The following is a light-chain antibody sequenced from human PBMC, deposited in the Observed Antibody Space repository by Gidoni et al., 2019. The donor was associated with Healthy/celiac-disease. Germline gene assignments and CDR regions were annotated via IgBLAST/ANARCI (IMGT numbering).Light chain of an antibody. V-gene: IGLV1-40*01. CDR1: SSNIGAGYD. CDR3: QSYDSSLSAPYV. Sequence: QSVLTQPPSVSGAPVQRVTISCPGSSSNIGAGYDVHWYQQLPGTAPKLLIYGNSNRPSGVPDRFSGSKSGTSASLAITGLQAEDEADYYCQSYDSSLSAPYVFGTGTKVTVL. J-gene: IGLJ1*01. CDR2: GNS.